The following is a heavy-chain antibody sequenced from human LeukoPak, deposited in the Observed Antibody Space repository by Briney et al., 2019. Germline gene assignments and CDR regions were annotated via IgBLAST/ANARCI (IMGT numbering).Heavy chain of an antibody. J-gene: IGHJ4*02. CDR1: GDSFTTYW. Sequence: GESLKISCKGSGDSFTTYWIDWVRQMPGKGLGWMGVIYPGDSDTRYSPSFQGQVTISADKSISTAFLQWSSLRASDTAMYYCARRMVRGVITSPFDSWGQGTLVTVSS. CDR2: IYPGDSDT. D-gene: IGHD3-10*01. V-gene: IGHV5-51*01. CDR3: ARRMVRGVITSPFDS.